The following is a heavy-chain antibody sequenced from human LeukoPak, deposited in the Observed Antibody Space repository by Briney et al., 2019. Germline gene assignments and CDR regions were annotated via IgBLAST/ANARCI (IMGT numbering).Heavy chain of an antibody. CDR1: GGSISSSSYY. D-gene: IGHD6-6*01. Sequence: SETLSLTCTVSGGSISSSSYYWDWIRQPPGKGLEWIVSIYYSGSTYYNPSLKSRATISVDTSKNQFSLKLSSVTAADTAVYYCARDWWDSRSSYYYMDVWGKGTTVTVSS. CDR3: ARDWWDSRSSYYYMDV. V-gene: IGHV4-39*07. CDR2: IYYSGST. J-gene: IGHJ6*03.